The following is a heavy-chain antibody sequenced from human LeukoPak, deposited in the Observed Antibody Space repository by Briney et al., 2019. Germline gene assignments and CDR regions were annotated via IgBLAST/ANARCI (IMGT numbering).Heavy chain of an antibody. CDR1: GYSFTSYW. D-gene: IGHD5-18*01. CDR2: IYPGDSDT. J-gene: IGHJ4*02. CDR3: ARKDVSPLDSYGYNYFDY. V-gene: IGHV5-51*01. Sequence: GESLKISCKGSGYSFTSYWIGWVRQMPGKGLEWMGIIYPGDSDTRYGPSFQGQVTISADRSISTAYLQWSSLKASDTAMYYCARKDVSPLDSYGYNYFDYWGQGTLVTVSS.